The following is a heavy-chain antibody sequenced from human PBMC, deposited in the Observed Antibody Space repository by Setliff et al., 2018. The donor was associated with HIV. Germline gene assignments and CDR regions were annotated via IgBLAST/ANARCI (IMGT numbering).Heavy chain of an antibody. CDR2: INAGNDNP. V-gene: IGHV1-3*01. D-gene: IGHD3-3*01. J-gene: IGHJ6*02. Sequence: ASVKVSCKASGFTFINYAIHWVRQAPGQRLEWLGWINAGNDNPKYSQKFQGRVTITRDTSASTVYMELSSLRSEDTAVYYCARLRVLQLLEWSNNYYYGLDVWVQGTTVTVSS. CDR1: GFTFINYA. CDR3: ARLRVLQLLEWSNNYYYGLDV.